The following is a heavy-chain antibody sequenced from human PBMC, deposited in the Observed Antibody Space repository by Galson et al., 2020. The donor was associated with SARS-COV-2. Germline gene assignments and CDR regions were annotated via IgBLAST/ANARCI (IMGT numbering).Heavy chain of an antibody. CDR2: ITSSSTT. CDR3: SRGLSSSWPFSDF. V-gene: IGHV3-48*02. D-gene: IGHD6-13*01. Sequence: GESLKISWAASGFTFSSYNMNWVRQAPGKGLEWVSFITSSSTTYYADSVKGRFTISRDNAKNSLYLQMSGLRDDDTALYYCSRGLSSSWPFSDFWGQGALVTVSS. J-gene: IGHJ4*02. CDR1: GFTFSSYN.